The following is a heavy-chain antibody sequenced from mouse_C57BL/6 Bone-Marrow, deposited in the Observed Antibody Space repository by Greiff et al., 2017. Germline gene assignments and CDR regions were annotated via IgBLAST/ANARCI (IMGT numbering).Heavy chain of an antibody. V-gene: IGHV1-18*01. J-gene: IGHJ2*01. Sequence: VQLQQSGPELVKPGASVKIPCKASGYTFTDYNMDWVKQSHGKSLEWIGDINPNNGGTIYNQKFKGKATLTVDKSSSTAYMELRSLTSEDTAVYSFEGGGITGDSFYYGGQDTPLPVSS. CDR2: INPNNGGT. D-gene: IGHD1-3*01. CDR3: EGGGITGDSFYY. CDR1: GYTFTDYN.